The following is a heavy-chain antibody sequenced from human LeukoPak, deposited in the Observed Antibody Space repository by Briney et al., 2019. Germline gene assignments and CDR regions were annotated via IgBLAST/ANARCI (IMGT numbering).Heavy chain of an antibody. CDR3: ARDQEAFDY. CDR1: GYSFTSNY. Sequence: ASVKVSCKASGYSFTSNYIHWVRQAPGQGLEWMGMIYPRDGSTSYAQKFQGRVTVTRDTSTSTVHMELSGLRSEDTAVYYCARDQEAFDYWGEGTLVTVSS. J-gene: IGHJ4*02. V-gene: IGHV1-46*01. CDR2: IYPRDGST.